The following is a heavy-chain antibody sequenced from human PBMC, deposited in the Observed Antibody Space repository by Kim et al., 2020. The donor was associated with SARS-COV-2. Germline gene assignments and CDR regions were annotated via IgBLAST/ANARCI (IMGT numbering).Heavy chain of an antibody. J-gene: IGHJ4*02. D-gene: IGHD3-10*01. V-gene: IGHV3-33*01. CDR3: ARDVRFGELFDDY. Sequence: YTNPVKGRITNSRDNSKNTLALPIDRLRAEDTAVYYCARDVRFGELFDDYWGQGTLVTVSS.